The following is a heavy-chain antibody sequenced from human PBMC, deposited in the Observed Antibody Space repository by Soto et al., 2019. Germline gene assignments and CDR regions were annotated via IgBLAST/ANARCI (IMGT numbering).Heavy chain of an antibody. CDR3: ARDRYDFWSGYRYYGMDV. CDR1: GDSVSSNSAA. J-gene: IGHJ6*02. D-gene: IGHD3-3*01. Sequence: SQTLSLTCAISGDSVSSNSAAWNWIRQSPSRGLEWLGRTYYRSKWYNDHAVSVKSRITINPDTSKNQFSLQLNSVTPEDTAVYYCARDRYDFWSGYRYYGMDVWGQGTTVTVSS. CDR2: TYYRSKWYN. V-gene: IGHV6-1*01.